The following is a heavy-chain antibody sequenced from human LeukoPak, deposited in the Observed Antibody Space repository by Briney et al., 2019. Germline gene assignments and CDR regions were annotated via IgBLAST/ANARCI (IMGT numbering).Heavy chain of an antibody. CDR1: GYTFTAYY. CDR3: AREYSSSGFDY. V-gene: IGHV1-2*06. CDR2: INPNSGDT. D-gene: IGHD6-6*01. Sequence: ASVKVSCKASGYTFTAYYMHWVRQAPGQGLEWMGRINPNSGDTIYAQKFQGRVTMTRDTSISTAYMELSRLTSDDTAVYSCAREYSSSGFDYWGQGTLVTVPS. J-gene: IGHJ4*02.